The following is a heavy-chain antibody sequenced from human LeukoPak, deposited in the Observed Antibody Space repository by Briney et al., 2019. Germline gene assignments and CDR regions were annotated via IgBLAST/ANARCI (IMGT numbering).Heavy chain of an antibody. CDR1: GYTFANFA. CDR3: ARDRSFDY. V-gene: IGHV1-18*01. Sequence: ASVKVSCKTSGYTFANFAITWVRQAPGQGLEWMGWVNNWSSNTNSAQKLQGRVTMTTDTSTATAYMELRSLKSDDTAVYYCARDRSFDYWGQGTLVTVSS. J-gene: IGHJ4*02. CDR2: VNNWSSNT.